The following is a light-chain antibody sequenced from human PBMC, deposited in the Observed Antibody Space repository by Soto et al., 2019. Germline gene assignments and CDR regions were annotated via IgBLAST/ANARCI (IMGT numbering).Light chain of an antibody. V-gene: IGLV1-44*01. J-gene: IGLJ3*02. CDR1: RSNIGSNS. CDR2: SQS. Sequence: QSAFTQPPSASGTPGQRVTISCSGSRSNIGSNSVNWYQQHPGTAPKLLIYSQSQKPSGVPDRLSGAKSGTSVTLAISGLQAEDEATYYCAVWDDSLNEVVFGGGTKLTVL. CDR3: AVWDDSLNEVV.